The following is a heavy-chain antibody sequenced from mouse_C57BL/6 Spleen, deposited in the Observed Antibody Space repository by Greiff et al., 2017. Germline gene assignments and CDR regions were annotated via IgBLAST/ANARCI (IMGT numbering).Heavy chain of an antibody. D-gene: IGHD1-1*01. CDR2: IYPRSGNT. CDR1: GYTFTSYG. Sequence: VQLQQSGAELARPGASVKLSCKASGYTFTSYGISWVKQRTGQGLEWIGEIYPRSGNTYYNEKFKGKATLTADKSSSTAYMALRSLTSEDSAVYFCARRDGSSYLYAMDYWGQGTSVTVSS. J-gene: IGHJ4*01. CDR3: ARRDGSSYLYAMDY. V-gene: IGHV1-81*01.